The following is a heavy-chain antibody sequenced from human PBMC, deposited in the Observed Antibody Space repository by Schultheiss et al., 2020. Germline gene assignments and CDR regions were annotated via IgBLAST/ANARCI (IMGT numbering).Heavy chain of an antibody. Sequence: SETLSLSCTVSGDSISRSTNYWGWIRQPPGKGLEWIGSIHYSGDTYYNPSLESRVTISVDTSKNQFSLRLSSVTAADTAVYYCARQGWGGVDRHFDYWGQGTLVTVSS. J-gene: IGHJ4*02. D-gene: IGHD3-16*01. CDR1: GDSISRSTNY. CDR3: ARQGWGGVDRHFDY. V-gene: IGHV4-39*01. CDR2: IHYSGDT.